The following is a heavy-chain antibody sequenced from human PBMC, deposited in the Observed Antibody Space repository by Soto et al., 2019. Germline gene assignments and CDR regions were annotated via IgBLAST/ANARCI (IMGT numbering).Heavy chain of an antibody. V-gene: IGHV4-30-2*01. Sequence: QLQLQESGSGLVKPSQTLSLTCAVSGGSISSGGYSWSWIRQPPGKGLEWIGYIYHSGSTYYNPSLKSRVTISVDRSMNQFSLKLSSATAADTAVYYCARDWGGWFDPWGQGTLVTVSS. J-gene: IGHJ5*02. D-gene: IGHD3-16*01. CDR2: IYHSGST. CDR1: GGSISSGGYS. CDR3: ARDWGGWFDP.